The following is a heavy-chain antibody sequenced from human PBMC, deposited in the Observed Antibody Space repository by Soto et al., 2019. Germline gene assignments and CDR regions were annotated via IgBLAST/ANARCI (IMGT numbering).Heavy chain of an antibody. CDR2: VSRVSGTT. D-gene: IGHD2-2*01. CDR1: GFTFSAFD. V-gene: IGHV3-48*02. Sequence: GGSLRLSCGASGFTFSAFDLHWVRQAPGKGLEWVSHVSRVSGTTYFTDSAKGRFSISRDNAENSLYLQLNSLRDEDTAVYYCATDSAYAFDIWGQGTMVTVSS. J-gene: IGHJ3*02. CDR3: ATDSAYAFDI.